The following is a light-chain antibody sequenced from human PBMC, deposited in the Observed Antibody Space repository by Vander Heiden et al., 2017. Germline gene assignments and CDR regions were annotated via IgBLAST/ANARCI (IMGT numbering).Light chain of an antibody. CDR3: QQYDNLPLT. CDR1: QHSSNY. Sequence: DLHITQSPSSLSASVGDRVTISRQACQHSSNYLKWYQQKPGKAPKLLIYDACNLETGVPSRCSRSGSGTDFTFTSSSLQPEDIATYYCQQYDNLPLTFGGGTKVEIK. CDR2: DAC. J-gene: IGKJ4*01. V-gene: IGKV1-33*01.